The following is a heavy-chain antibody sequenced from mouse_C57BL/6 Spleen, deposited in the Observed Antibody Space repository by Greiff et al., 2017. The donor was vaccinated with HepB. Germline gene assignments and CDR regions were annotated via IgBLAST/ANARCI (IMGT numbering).Heavy chain of an antibody. CDR3: ARSEGYDAWFAY. D-gene: IGHD2-2*01. CDR2: IYPGSGST. Sequence: QVQLQQPGAELVKPGASVKMSCKASGYTFTSYWITWVKQRPGQGLEWIGDIYPGSGSTNYNEKFKSKATLTVDTSSSTAYMQLSSLTSEDSAVYYCARSEGYDAWFAYWGQGTLVTVSA. CDR1: GYTFTSYW. J-gene: IGHJ3*01. V-gene: IGHV1-55*01.